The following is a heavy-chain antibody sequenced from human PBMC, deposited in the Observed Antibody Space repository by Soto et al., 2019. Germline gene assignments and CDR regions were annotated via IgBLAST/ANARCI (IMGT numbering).Heavy chain of an antibody. Sequence: ASVKVSCKVSGYTLTELSMHWVRQAPGKGLEWMGGFDPEDGETIYAQKFQGRVTMTEDTSTDTAYMELSSLRAEDTAVYYCATYSYYEMLTGYRAPHDALVIWGQGTRVTAS. CDR1: GYTLTELS. CDR2: FDPEDGET. D-gene: IGHD3-9*01. V-gene: IGHV1-24*01. J-gene: IGHJ3*02. CDR3: ATYSYYEMLTGYRAPHDALVI.